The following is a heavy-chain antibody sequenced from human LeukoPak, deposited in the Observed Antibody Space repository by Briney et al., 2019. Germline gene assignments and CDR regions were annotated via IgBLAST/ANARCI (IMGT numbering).Heavy chain of an antibody. CDR3: AIYCSSNSCYDNI. CDR2: IIPIFGTA. J-gene: IGHJ3*02. V-gene: IGHV1-69*05. Sequence: ASVKVSCKASGGTFSSYAISWVRQAPGQGLEWMGGIIPIFGTANYAQKFQGRVTITTDESTSTAYMELSSLRSEDTAVYYCAIYCSSNSCYDNIWGQGTMVTVSS. CDR1: GGTFSSYA. D-gene: IGHD2-2*01.